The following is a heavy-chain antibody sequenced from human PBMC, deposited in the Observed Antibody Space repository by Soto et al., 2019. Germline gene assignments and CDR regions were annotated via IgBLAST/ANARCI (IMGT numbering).Heavy chain of an antibody. V-gene: IGHV1-18*01. Sequence: QVQLVQSGAEVKKPGASVKVSCKASGYTFTSYGXXXXXXXXXQGLEWMGWISAYNGNTNYAQKLQGRVTMTTDTXXXXXXXXXXXXXXXXXXXXXXXXXXXXESDYWGQGTLVTVSS. CDR3: XXXXXXESDY. CDR2: ISAYNGNT. CDR1: GYTFTSYG. J-gene: IGHJ4*02.